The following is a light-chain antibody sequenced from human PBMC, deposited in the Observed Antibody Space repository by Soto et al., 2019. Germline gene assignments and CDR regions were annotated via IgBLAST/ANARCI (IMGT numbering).Light chain of an antibody. CDR1: SSDVGGYNY. CDR2: EVS. J-gene: IGLJ1*01. CDR3: SSYTSSSTRV. Sequence: QSALTQPASVSGSPGQSITISCTGTSSDVGGYNYVSWYQQHPGKAPKLMIYEVSNQPSGVSNRFSGSKSGNTASLTISGLQAEDEADYYCSSYTSSSTRVFGTGTKV. V-gene: IGLV2-14*01.